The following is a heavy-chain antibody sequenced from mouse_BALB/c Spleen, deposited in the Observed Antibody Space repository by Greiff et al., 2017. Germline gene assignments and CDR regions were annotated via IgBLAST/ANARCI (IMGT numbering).Heavy chain of an antibody. CDR1: GFTFNTYA. V-gene: IGHV10-1*02. Sequence: EVKLVESGGGLVQPKGSLKLSCAASGFTFNTYAMNWVRQAPGKGLEWVARIRSKSNNYATYYADSVKDRFTISRDDSQSMLYLQMNNLKTEDTAMYYCVRQWDGTNWYFDVWGAGTTVTVSS. D-gene: IGHD2-1*01. CDR2: IRSKSNNYAT. J-gene: IGHJ1*01. CDR3: VRQWDGTNWYFDV.